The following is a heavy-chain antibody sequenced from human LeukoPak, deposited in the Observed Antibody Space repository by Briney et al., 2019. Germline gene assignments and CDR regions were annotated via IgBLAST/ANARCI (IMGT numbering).Heavy chain of an antibody. Sequence: GGSLRLSCAASGFTFSSYAMSWVRQAPGKGLEWVSAISGSGGSTYYADSVKGRFTISRDNSKNTLYLQMNSLRAEDTAVFYCAKRGSGSCSWYAYFDYWGQGTLVTVSS. J-gene: IGHJ4*02. CDR2: ISGSGGST. V-gene: IGHV3-23*01. CDR3: AKRGSGSCSWYAYFDY. CDR1: GFTFSSYA. D-gene: IGHD6-13*01.